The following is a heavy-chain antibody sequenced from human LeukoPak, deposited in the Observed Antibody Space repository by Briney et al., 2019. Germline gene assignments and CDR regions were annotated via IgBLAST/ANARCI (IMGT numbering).Heavy chain of an antibody. CDR2: IKSKIDGGTT. Sequence: GGSLRLSCAASVYSFGNAWMSWVRQAPGKGLEWVGRIKSKIDGGTTDYAAPVKGRFTISRDDSKNTLYLQMNSLKTEDTAVYYCAGDSDIFDYWGQGTLVTVSS. CDR1: VYSFGNAW. V-gene: IGHV3-15*01. J-gene: IGHJ4*02. CDR3: AGDSDIFDY. D-gene: IGHD2-21*02.